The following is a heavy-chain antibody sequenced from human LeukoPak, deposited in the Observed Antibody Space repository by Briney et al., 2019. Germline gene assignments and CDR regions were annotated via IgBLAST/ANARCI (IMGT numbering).Heavy chain of an antibody. J-gene: IGHJ3*02. CDR2: IYYSGST. Sequence: PSETLSLTCTVSGGSISSGSYYWGWIRQPPGKGLEWIGSIYYSGSTYYNPSLKSRVTISVDTSENQFSLKLSSVTAADTAVYYCARRPYDYVWGSYRQGEHAFDIWGQGTMVTVSS. V-gene: IGHV4-39*01. D-gene: IGHD3-16*02. CDR1: GGSISSGSYY. CDR3: ARRPYDYVWGSYRQGEHAFDI.